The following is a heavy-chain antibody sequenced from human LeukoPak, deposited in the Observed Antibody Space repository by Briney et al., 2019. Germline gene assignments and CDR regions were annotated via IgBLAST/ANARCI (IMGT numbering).Heavy chain of an antibody. J-gene: IGHJ4*02. V-gene: IGHV3-33*01. Sequence: GRSPRLSCATSGFTFSKYGMHWVRQAPGKGLEWVAVIWHDETRTHYADSVKGRFTISRDNPQNTAFLQMSSLRAEDTAVYYCAGTMSTGAGIDSWGQGTLVTVSS. D-gene: IGHD1-26*01. CDR3: AGTMSTGAGIDS. CDR2: IWHDETRT. CDR1: GFTFSKYG.